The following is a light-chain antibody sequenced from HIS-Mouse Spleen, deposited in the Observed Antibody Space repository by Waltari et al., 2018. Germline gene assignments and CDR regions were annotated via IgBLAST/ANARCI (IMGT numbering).Light chain of an antibody. V-gene: IGLV2-23*01. J-gene: IGLJ3*02. CDR3: CSYAGSWV. Sequence: QSALTQPASVSGSPGQSITIPCTGTRSDVWSYNLVSWDQQHPGKAPKLMIYEGSKRPSGVSNRFSGSKSGNTASLTISGLQAEDEADYYCCSYAGSWVFGGGTKLTVL. CDR2: EGS. CDR1: RSDVWSYNL.